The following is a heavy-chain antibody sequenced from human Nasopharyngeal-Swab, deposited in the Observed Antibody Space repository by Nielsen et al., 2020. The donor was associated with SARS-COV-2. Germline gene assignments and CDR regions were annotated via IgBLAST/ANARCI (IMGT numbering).Heavy chain of an antibody. J-gene: IGHJ5*02. CDR2: VNPNSGDT. V-gene: IGHV1-8*03. CDR1: GYTLSSYD. Sequence: ASVKVSCMASGYTLSSYDINWVRQATGQGLEWMGWVNPNSGDTGYAPNFQGRVTITRDTSISTVYMELSSLRSEDTAVYYCARDYGGNSGWFDPWGQGTLVTVSS. D-gene: IGHD4-23*01. CDR3: ARDYGGNSGWFDP.